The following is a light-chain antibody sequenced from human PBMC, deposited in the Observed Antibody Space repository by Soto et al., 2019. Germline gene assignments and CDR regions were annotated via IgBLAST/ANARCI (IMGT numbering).Light chain of an antibody. CDR1: QSISVW. CDR3: QQYKSYSSLT. J-gene: IGKJ4*01. V-gene: IGKV1-5*03. CDR2: KAS. Sequence: DIQMTQSPSTLSASVGDRVTITCRASQSISVWLAWYQQKPGKAPNLLIYKASTLDRGVPSRFSGSGSGTEFTLTISSLQPDDFATYYCQQYKSYSSLTFGGGTKVEVK.